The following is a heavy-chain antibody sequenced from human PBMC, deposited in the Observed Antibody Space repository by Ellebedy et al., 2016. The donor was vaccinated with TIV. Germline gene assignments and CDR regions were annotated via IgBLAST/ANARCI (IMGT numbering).Heavy chain of an antibody. J-gene: IGHJ4*03. CDR2: VRSDGTTK. Sequence: PGGSLRLSCATSGVSVSGMHWVRQAPCQGLGWVAFVRSDGTTKYYLDSVEGRFTISRDVSKNTLDLQMNSLRTEDTGVYYCVKGAYPVPTVMAVWGQGTLVIVSS. CDR1: GVSVSG. CDR3: VKGAYPVPTVMAV. D-gene: IGHD3-16*01. V-gene: IGHV3-30*02.